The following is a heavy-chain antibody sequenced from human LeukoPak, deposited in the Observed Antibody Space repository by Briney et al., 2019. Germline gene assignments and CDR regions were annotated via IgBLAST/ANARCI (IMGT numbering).Heavy chain of an antibody. Sequence: PGGSLRLSCAASGFTFSSYSMNWVRQAPGKGLEWVSSISTSSTYIYYADSVKGRFTISRDNAKNSLYLQINSLRAEDTAVYYCARAISCSGVSCYSVYWGQGTLVTVSS. CDR2: ISTSSTYI. J-gene: IGHJ4*02. V-gene: IGHV3-21*01. D-gene: IGHD2-15*01. CDR3: ARAISCSGVSCYSVY. CDR1: GFTFSSYS.